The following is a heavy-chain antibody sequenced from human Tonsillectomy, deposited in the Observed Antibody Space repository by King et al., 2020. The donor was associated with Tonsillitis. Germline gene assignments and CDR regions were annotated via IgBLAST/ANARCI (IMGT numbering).Heavy chain of an antibody. Sequence: VQLQESGPGLVKPSETLSLTCTASGDSITYYYWSWVRQSQGKGMEWIGYIYHSGSTNYNPSLKSRVTISVDTSKNQFALKLTSVTAADTAVYYCARLAVGRFDPWGQGILVTVSS. J-gene: IGHJ5*02. D-gene: IGHD6-19*01. CDR2: IYHSGST. CDR3: ARLAVGRFDP. CDR1: GDSITYYY. V-gene: IGHV4-59*01.